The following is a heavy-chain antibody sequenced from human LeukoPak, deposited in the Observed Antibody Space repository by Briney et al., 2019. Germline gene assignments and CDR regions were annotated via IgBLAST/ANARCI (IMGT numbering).Heavy chain of an antibody. J-gene: IGHJ4*01. Sequence: GGSLRLSCAASGFTFSSYAMHWVRQAPGKGLEWVAVISYDGSNKYYADSVKGRFTISRDNSKNTLYLQMNSLRAEDTAVYYCXXXXXXXXXXXXYWGXGTLVTVS. CDR1: GFTFSSYA. CDR3: XXXXXXXXXXXXY. V-gene: IGHV3-30-3*01. CDR2: ISYDGSNK.